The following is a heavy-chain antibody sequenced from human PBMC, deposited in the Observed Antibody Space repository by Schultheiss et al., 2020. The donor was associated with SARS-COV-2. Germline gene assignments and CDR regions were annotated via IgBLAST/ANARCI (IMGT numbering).Heavy chain of an antibody. CDR3: ARARLTRRIDS. D-gene: IGHD6-6*01. Sequence: SETLSLTCPVSGGSVSSGSYYWSWIRQPPGKGLEWIGYIYNSGSSNNNPSLRSRVTISVDTSKKQFSLKLSSVTAADTAVYYCARARLTRRIDSWGQGTLVSISS. CDR2: IYNSGSS. V-gene: IGHV4-61*01. J-gene: IGHJ4*02. CDR1: GGSVSSGSYY.